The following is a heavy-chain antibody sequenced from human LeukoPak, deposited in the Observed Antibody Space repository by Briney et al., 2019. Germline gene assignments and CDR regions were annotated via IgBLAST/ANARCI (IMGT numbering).Heavy chain of an antibody. D-gene: IGHD6-19*01. V-gene: IGHV3-23*01. CDR2: ISGSGGST. J-gene: IGHJ4*02. CDR1: GFTFSSYA. Sequence: GSLRLSCAASGFTFSSYAMSWVRQAPGKGLEWVSAISGSGGSTYYADSVKGRFTISRDNSKNTLYLQMNSLRAEDTAVYYCATGYSSGWAPPDYWGQGTLVTVSS. CDR3: ATGYSSGWAPPDY.